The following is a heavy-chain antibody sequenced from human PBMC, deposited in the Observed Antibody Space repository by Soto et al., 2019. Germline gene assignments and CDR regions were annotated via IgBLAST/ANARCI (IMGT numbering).Heavy chain of an antibody. J-gene: IGHJ3*02. CDR1: GFTFSSYA. CDR3: ANQGSGRDAFDI. V-gene: IGHV3-23*01. CDR2: ISGSGGST. Sequence: GGSLRLSCAASGFTFSSYAMSWVRQAPGKGLEWVSAISGSGGSTYYADSVKGRFTISRDNSKNTLYLQMNSLRAEDTAVYYCANQGSGRDAFDICAQGTIVTVS.